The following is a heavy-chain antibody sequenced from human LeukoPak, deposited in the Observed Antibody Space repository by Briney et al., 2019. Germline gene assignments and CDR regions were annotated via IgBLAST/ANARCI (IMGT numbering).Heavy chain of an antibody. J-gene: IGHJ4*02. CDR1: GGSISSSNYY. CDR3: ARPHSSSWYGFDY. CDR2: IYYSGST. Sequence: PSETLSLTCTVSGGSISSSNYYWGWIRQPPGKGLEWIGSIYYSGSTYYNPSLKSRVTISVDTSKNQFSLKVSSVTAADTAVYYCARPHSSSWYGFDYWGQGTLVTVSS. V-gene: IGHV4-39*07. D-gene: IGHD6-13*01.